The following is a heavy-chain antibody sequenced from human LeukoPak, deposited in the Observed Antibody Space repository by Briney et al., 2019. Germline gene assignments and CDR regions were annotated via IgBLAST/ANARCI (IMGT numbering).Heavy chain of an antibody. J-gene: IGHJ4*02. CDR1: GGSFSGYY. CDR3: AGYTYYYVRPLFWDY. Sequence: SETLSLTCAVYGGSFSGYYWSWIRQPPGKGLEWIGEINHSGSTNYNPSLKSRVTISVDTSKNQFSLKLSSVTAADTAVYYCAGYTYYYVRPLFWDYWGQGTLVTVSS. V-gene: IGHV4-34*01. CDR2: INHSGST. D-gene: IGHD3-10*02.